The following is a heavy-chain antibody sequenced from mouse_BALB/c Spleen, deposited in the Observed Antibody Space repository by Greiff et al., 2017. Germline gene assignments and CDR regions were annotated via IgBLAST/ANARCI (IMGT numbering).Heavy chain of an antibody. J-gene: IGHJ3*01. CDR3: ARDYDYEGWFAY. CDR1: GFTFSSFG. CDR2: ISSGSSTI. V-gene: IGHV5-17*02. D-gene: IGHD2-4*01. Sequence: EVKLVESGGGLVQPGGSRKLSCAASGFTFSSFGMHWVRQAPEKGLEWVAYISSGSSTIYYADTVKGRFTISRDNPKNTLFLQMTSLRSEDTAMYYCARDYDYEGWFAYWGQGTLVTVSA.